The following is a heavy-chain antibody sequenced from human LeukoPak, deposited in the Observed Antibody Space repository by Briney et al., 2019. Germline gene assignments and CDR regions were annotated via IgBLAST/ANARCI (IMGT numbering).Heavy chain of an antibody. D-gene: IGHD3-10*01. Sequence: GGSLRLSCAASGFNFSSCAMSWVRQAPGKGLEWVSAISGSGGSTYYADSVKGRFTISRDNSKNTLYLQMNSLRAEDTAVYYCAKDQSALWFGELKFDYWGQGTLVTVSS. J-gene: IGHJ4*02. V-gene: IGHV3-23*01. CDR1: GFNFSSCA. CDR2: ISGSGGST. CDR3: AKDQSALWFGELKFDY.